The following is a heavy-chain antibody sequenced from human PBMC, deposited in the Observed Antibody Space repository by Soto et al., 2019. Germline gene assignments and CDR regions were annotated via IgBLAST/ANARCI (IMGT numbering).Heavy chain of an antibody. V-gene: IGHV4-4*02. CDR1: GVSISSGNW. CDR2: IFHDGTA. Sequence: SETLSLTCAVSGVSISSGNWWTWVRQSPQRGLEYIGEIFHDGTANYYPSFERRVAISVDTSTNPFSLKLTSVTAADTAIYFCARLVYDTRLNYMYFDFWGQGTLVTVSS. D-gene: IGHD3-10*01. J-gene: IGHJ4*02. CDR3: ARLVYDTRLNYMYFDF.